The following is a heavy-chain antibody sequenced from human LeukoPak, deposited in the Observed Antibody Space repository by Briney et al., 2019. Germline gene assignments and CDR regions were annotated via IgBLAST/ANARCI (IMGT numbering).Heavy chain of an antibody. J-gene: IGHJ4*02. D-gene: IGHD3-22*01. CDR1: GFTFSSYA. CDR3: AKPLFVGYYYYFDY. V-gene: IGHV3-23*01. CDR2: ISGSGGST. Sequence: VGSLRLSCAASGFTFSSYAMSWVRQAPGKGLEWVSAISGSGGSTYYADSVKGRFTISRDNSKNTLYLQMNSLRAEDTAVYYCAKPLFVGYYYYFDYWGQGTLVTVSS.